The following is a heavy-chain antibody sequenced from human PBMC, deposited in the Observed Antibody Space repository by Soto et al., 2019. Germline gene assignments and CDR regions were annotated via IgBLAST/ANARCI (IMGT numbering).Heavy chain of an antibody. D-gene: IGHD2-2*02. Sequence: LSLTCAVYGGSFSGYYWSWIRQPPGKGLEWIGEINHSGSTNYNPSLKSRVTISVDTSKNQFSLKLSSVTAADTAVYYCARPKPKYCSSTSCYTIWFDPWGQGTLVTSPQ. CDR1: GGSFSGYY. CDR3: ARPKPKYCSSTSCYTIWFDP. CDR2: INHSGST. J-gene: IGHJ5*02. V-gene: IGHV4-34*01.